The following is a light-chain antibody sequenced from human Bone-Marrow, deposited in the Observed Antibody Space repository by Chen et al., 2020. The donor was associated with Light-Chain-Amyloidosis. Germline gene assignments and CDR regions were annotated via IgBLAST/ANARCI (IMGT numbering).Light chain of an antibody. CDR2: EVS. J-gene: IGLJ1*01. CDR1: SSDVGSNNL. V-gene: IGLV2-23*02. Sequence: QSALTQPASVSGSPGQSITISCTGTSSDVGSNNLVSWYQQHPGKAPKLIIYEVSQRPSGVSNLFSGSKSGNTASLTISGLQAEDEADYFCSSYAGRSTYVFGTGTKVSVL. CDR3: SSYAGRSTYV.